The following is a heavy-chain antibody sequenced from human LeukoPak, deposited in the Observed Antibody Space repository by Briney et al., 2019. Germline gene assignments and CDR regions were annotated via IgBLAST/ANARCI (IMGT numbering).Heavy chain of an antibody. CDR2: IYYSGST. J-gene: IGHJ4*02. Sequence: PSETLSLTCSVSGGSISSSSYYWGWIRQPPGKGLEWIGSIYYSGSTYYNPSLKSRVTISVDTSKNQFSLKLSSVTAADTAVYYCARGYYDSYDYWGQGTLVTVSS. CDR3: ARGYYDSYDY. D-gene: IGHD3-22*01. V-gene: IGHV4-39*07. CDR1: GGSISSSSYY.